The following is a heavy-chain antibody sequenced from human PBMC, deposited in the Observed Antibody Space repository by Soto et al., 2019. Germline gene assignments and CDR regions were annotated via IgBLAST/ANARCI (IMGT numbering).Heavy chain of an antibody. Sequence: QVQLVESGGGLVKPGGSLRLSCAASGFTFSDYYMSWIRQAPGKGLEWVSYISSSGSTIYYADSVKGRFTISRDNAKNSLYLQMNRLRAEDTAVYYFARDRWYDYVWGSYRYTPDAFDIWGQGTMVTVSS. V-gene: IGHV3-11*01. CDR1: GFTFSDYY. CDR2: ISSSGSTI. D-gene: IGHD3-16*02. CDR3: ARDRWYDYVWGSYRYTPDAFDI. J-gene: IGHJ3*02.